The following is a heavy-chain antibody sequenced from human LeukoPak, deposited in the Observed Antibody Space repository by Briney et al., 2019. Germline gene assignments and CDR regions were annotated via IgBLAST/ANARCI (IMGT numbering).Heavy chain of an antibody. CDR2: ISKSGDHT. CDR3: ATSWGPDTSAFRWGRDGMDV. V-gene: IGHV3-23*01. D-gene: IGHD3-16*01. Sequence: GGSLRLSCAASGFTFSTYAMNWVRQAPGKGLEWVSAISKSGDHTYYAASAKGRFTIYRDNSKNTQYLQMNSLRAEDTAVYYCATSWGPDTSAFRWGRDGMDVWGQGTTVIVS. CDR1: GFTFSTYA. J-gene: IGHJ6*02.